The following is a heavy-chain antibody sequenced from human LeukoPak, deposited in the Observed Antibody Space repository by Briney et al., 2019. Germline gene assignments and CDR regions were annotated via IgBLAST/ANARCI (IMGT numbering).Heavy chain of an antibody. CDR3: AKDRCSNGVGCYYYYMDV. CDR2: IQYDGSNT. D-gene: IGHD2-8*01. CDR1: RFTFSSYG. J-gene: IGHJ6*03. Sequence: PGRSLRLSCAASRFTFSSYGMHWVRHAPGKGLEWVAYIQYDGSNTQYADSVKGRFSISRDSSKNILYLQMNSLRAEDTAVYYCAKDRCSNGVGCYYYYMDVWGKGTTVTISS. V-gene: IGHV3-30*02.